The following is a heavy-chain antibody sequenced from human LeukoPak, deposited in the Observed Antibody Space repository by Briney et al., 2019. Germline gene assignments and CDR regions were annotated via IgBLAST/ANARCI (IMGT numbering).Heavy chain of an antibody. Sequence: SETLSLTCSVPSDSINYYYWNWIRQPPGKELEWIAYTHYTGNTKSNPSLKSRVTTSVDTSKSQFSLKLSSVTAADTAVYYCAKWSSTLKAFDFWGQGILAIVSS. J-gene: IGHJ4*02. D-gene: IGHD2-8*01. V-gene: IGHV4-59*08. CDR1: SDSINYYY. CDR2: THYTGNT. CDR3: AKWSSTLKAFDF.